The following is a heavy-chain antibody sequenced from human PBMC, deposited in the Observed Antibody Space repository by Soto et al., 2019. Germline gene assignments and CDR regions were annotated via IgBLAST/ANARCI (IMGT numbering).Heavy chain of an antibody. J-gene: IGHJ6*02. D-gene: IGHD3-10*01. CDR1: GFTFSEYG. CDR3: AKTRNSVINYNYYDNMDV. Sequence: QVQLVESGGGVVQPGGSLRLTCAASGFTFSEYGIHWVRQAPGKGLEWVAITSYDGRHTSYVDSVKGQFTISRDNSGNTAFLEMNRLRVEDTAVYYCAKTRNSVINYNYYDNMDVWGQGTTVTVSS. V-gene: IGHV3-30*18. CDR2: TSYDGRHT.